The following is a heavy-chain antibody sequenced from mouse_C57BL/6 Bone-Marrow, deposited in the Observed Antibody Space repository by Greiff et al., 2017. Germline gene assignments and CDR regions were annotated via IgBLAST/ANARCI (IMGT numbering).Heavy chain of an antibody. CDR1: GFTFSSYA. Sequence: EVHLVESGGGLVKPGGSLKLSCAASGFTFSSYAMSWVRQTPEKRLEWVATISDGGSYTYYPDKVKGRFTISRDNAKNNLYLQMSHLKSEDTAMYYCARDRGALTRNSYAMDYWGQGTSVTVSS. CDR2: ISDGGSYT. CDR3: ARDRGALTRNSYAMDY. V-gene: IGHV5-4*01. J-gene: IGHJ4*01. D-gene: IGHD2-1*01.